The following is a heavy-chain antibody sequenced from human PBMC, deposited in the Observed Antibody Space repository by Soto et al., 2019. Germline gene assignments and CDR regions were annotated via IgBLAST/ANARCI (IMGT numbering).Heavy chain of an antibody. J-gene: IGHJ4*02. CDR3: ARNRYGGYDFDY. Sequence: SETLSLTCAVSSGSITSSNWWSWVCQPPGKGLEWIGEVSHTGNTNYIPSLKSRVTISVDKSRNQFSLRLSSVTAADTAVYYCARNRYGGYDFDYWGQGTLVTVSS. CDR1: SGSITSSNW. CDR2: VSHTGNT. V-gene: IGHV4-4*02. D-gene: IGHD5-12*01.